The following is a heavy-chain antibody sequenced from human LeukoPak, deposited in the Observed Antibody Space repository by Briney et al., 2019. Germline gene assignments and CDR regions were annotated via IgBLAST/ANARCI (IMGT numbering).Heavy chain of an antibody. Sequence: GASVKVSCKASGYTFTSYGISWVRQAPGQGLEWMGWISAYNGNTNYAQKLQGRVTMTTDTSTSTAYMELRSLRSDDTAVYYCARGVGPRITMVRGVKAYFDYWGQGTLVTVSS. CDR3: ARGVGPRITMVRGVKAYFDY. D-gene: IGHD3-10*01. CDR1: GYTFTSYG. CDR2: ISAYNGNT. V-gene: IGHV1-18*01. J-gene: IGHJ4*02.